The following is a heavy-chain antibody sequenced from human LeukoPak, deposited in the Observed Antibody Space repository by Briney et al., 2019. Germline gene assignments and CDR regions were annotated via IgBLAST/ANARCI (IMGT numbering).Heavy chain of an antibody. Sequence: SETLSLTCDVSGGSFSGDHWTWIRQPPGMGLEWIGEITQSGSPDYNPSLKSRVTISVDTSKNQFSLKLSSVTAADTAVYYCARRGGYGGAAYWGQGTLVTVSS. CDR1: GGSFSGDH. CDR2: ITQSGSP. V-gene: IGHV4-34*01. J-gene: IGHJ4*02. D-gene: IGHD5-12*01. CDR3: ARRGGYGGAAY.